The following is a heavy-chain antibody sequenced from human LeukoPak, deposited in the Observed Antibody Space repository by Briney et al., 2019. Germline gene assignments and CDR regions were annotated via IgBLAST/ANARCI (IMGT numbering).Heavy chain of an antibody. CDR3: ARYGRYYYDSSGYYRNKAAFDY. CDR2: IDYSGST. CDR1: GGSISSGGYY. J-gene: IGHJ4*02. Sequence: SETLSLTCTVSGGSISSGGYYWSWIRQLPGKGLEWIGYIDYSGSTNYNPSLKSRVTISVDTSKNQFSLKLSSVTAADTAVYYCARYGRYYYDSSGYYRNKAAFDYWGQGTLVTVSS. D-gene: IGHD3-22*01. V-gene: IGHV4-31*03.